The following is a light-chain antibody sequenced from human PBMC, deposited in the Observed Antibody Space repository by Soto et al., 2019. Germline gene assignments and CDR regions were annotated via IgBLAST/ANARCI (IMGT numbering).Light chain of an antibody. CDR2: GAS. Sequence: ERVMTQSAATLSVSPGERATLSCRASQSVSSNLAWYQQKPGQAPWLLIYGASTRATGIPARFSGSGSGTEFTLTISSLQSADFAVYYCQQYNDWPLTFGGGTKVEIK. CDR3: QQYNDWPLT. CDR1: QSVSSN. J-gene: IGKJ4*01. V-gene: IGKV3-15*01.